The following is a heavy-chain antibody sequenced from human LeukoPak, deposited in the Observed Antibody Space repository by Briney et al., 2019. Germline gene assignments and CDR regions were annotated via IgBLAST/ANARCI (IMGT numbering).Heavy chain of an antibody. Sequence: GSLRLSCAASGFTFSNAWMSWVRQAPGKGLEWVALISYNGRNNYYADSVKGRFTISRDNSKNTLYLQVSSLRTEDTAVYFCAKDNRGYFDFWGQGTLVTVSS. CDR3: AKDNRGYFDF. CDR2: ISYNGRNN. V-gene: IGHV3-30*18. J-gene: IGHJ4*02. CDR1: GFTFSNAW. D-gene: IGHD3-16*01.